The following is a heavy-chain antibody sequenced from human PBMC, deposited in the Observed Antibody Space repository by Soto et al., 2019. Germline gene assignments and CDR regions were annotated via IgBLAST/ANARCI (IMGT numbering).Heavy chain of an antibody. J-gene: IGHJ4*02. CDR1: GFTFSSYG. CDR2: IWYDGSNK. V-gene: IGHV3-33*01. D-gene: IGHD4-17*01. CDR3: ARAYTTVVTPGFADY. Sequence: GGSLRLSCAASGFTFSSYGMHWVRQAPGKGLEWVAVIWYDGSNKYYADSVKGRFTISRDNSKNTLYLQMNSLRAEDTAVYYCARAYTTVVTPGFADYWGQGTLVTVSS.